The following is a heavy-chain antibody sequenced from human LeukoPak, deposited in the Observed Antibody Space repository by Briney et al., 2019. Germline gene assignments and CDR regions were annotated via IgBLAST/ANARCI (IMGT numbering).Heavy chain of an antibody. D-gene: IGHD3-10*01. CDR2: ISGSGGGT. Sequence: GGSLRLSCAASGFTFSSYWMSWVRQAPGKGLEWVSGISGSGGGTYHADSVKGRFTISRDNFKNELYLQMNSLRVEDTAVFYCAKDPPGSRITMAAFDSWGQGTLVTVSS. CDR1: GFTFSSYW. V-gene: IGHV3-23*01. J-gene: IGHJ4*02. CDR3: AKDPPGSRITMAAFDS.